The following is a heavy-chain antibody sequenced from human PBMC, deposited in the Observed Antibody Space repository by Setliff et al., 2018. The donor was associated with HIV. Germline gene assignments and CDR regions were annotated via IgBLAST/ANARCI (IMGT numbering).Heavy chain of an antibody. V-gene: IGHV4-34*01. CDR1: GGPFIGYY. Sequence: SETLSLTCTAYGGPFIGYYWTWIRQSPEKGLEWIGEIHHSGRTKCSPSLESRVTMSVDTSKNQFSLELNSVTAADTAVYYCARAFYHHRRDHYYIDVWGKGTTVTV. J-gene: IGHJ6*03. CDR3: ARAFYHHRRDHYYIDV. D-gene: IGHD2-2*01. CDR2: IHHSGRT.